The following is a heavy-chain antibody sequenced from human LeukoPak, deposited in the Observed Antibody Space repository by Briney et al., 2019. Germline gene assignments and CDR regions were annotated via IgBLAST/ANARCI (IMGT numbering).Heavy chain of an antibody. CDR2: ISSSSSYI. J-gene: IGHJ4*02. Sequence: GGSLRLSCAASGFTFNNAWMSWVRQAPGKGLEWVSSISSSSSYIYYADSVKGRFTISRDNAKNSLYLQMNSLRAEDTAVYYCARGLYDYVWGSYRYNPYYFDYWGQGTLVTVSS. CDR1: GFTFNNAW. D-gene: IGHD3-16*02. CDR3: ARGLYDYVWGSYRYNPYYFDY. V-gene: IGHV3-21*01.